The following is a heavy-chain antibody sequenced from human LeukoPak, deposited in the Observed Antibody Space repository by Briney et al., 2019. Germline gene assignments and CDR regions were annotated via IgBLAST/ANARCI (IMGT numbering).Heavy chain of an antibody. Sequence: GGSLRLSCAASGFGFSGYWMHWVRQAPGKGLVWVSRINHDGSATIYADSVKGRFTFSRDNAKNTLHLQMNSLRVEDTAVYYCARDLPANYDFWSGYSGFDYWGQGTLVTVSS. V-gene: IGHV3-74*01. CDR2: INHDGSAT. CDR1: GFGFSGYW. CDR3: ARDLPANYDFWSGYSGFDY. D-gene: IGHD3-3*01. J-gene: IGHJ4*02.